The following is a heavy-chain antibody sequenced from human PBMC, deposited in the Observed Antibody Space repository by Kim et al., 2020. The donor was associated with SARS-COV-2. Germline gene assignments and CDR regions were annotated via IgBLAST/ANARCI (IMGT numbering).Heavy chain of an antibody. V-gene: IGHV1-18*04. J-gene: IGHJ6*02. CDR3: ARDRGLRFLERNYYYYGMDV. Sequence: ASVKVSCKASGYTFTSYGISWVRQAPGQGLEWMGWISAYNGNTNYAQKLQGRVTMTTDTSTSTAYMELRSLRSDDTAVYYCARDRGLRFLERNYYYYGMDVWGQGTTVTVSS. D-gene: IGHD3-3*01. CDR2: ISAYNGNT. CDR1: GYTFTSYG.